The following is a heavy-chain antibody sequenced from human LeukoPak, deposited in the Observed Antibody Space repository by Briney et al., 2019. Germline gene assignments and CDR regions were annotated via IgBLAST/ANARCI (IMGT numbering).Heavy chain of an antibody. CDR1: GFTFSSYD. D-gene: IGHD6-13*01. CDR2: ISRSLGRT. CDR3: ASYSSSWYDGLDY. J-gene: IGHJ4*02. V-gene: IGHV3-23*01. Sequence: GGSLRLSCAASGFTFSSYDMSWVRQAPGKGLEWVSGISRSLGRTYYADSVKGRFTISRDNSKNTLFLEMNRLRAEDTAVYYCASYSSSWYDGLDYWGQGTLVTVSS.